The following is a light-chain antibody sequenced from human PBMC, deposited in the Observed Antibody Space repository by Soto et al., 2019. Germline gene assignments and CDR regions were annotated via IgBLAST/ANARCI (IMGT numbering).Light chain of an antibody. CDR1: ESISGW. CDR3: QQYSSYWT. J-gene: IGKJ1*01. V-gene: IGKV1-5*01. Sequence: DIQMTQSPSTLSASVGARVPITCRARESISGWLAWYPQQPGEAPKLLIYDASALPRGVPSRFSGGGSGTEFTLTISSLQPDDFATYYCQQYSSYWTFGQGTKVDI. CDR2: DAS.